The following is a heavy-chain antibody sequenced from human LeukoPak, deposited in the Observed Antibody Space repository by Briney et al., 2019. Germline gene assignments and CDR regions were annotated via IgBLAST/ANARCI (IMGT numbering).Heavy chain of an antibody. Sequence: SETLSLTCTVSGGSISSYYWSWIRQPPRKGLEWIEYIYYSGSTNYNPSLKSRVTISVDTSKNQFSLKLSSVTAADTAVYYCARAVVSAAAGTSGYFQHWGQGTLVTVSS. V-gene: IGHV4-59*01. D-gene: IGHD6-13*01. CDR2: IYYSGST. CDR3: ARAVVSAAAGTSGYFQH. J-gene: IGHJ1*01. CDR1: GGSISSYY.